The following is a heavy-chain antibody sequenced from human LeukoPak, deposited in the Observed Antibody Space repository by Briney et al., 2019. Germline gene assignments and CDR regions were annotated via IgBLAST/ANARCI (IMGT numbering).Heavy chain of an antibody. J-gene: IGHJ4*02. CDR1: GYSISTGYF. Sequence: SDTLSLTCAVSGYSISTGYFWGCIRQSPGQGLEWIGSIFHTGSASYHPSLKSRATLSVDTSKNEFSLKLTSVSAADTAIYYCATPRGTYIDYWGQGTLVIASS. CDR3: ATPRGTYIDY. D-gene: IGHD3-16*01. CDR2: IFHTGSA. V-gene: IGHV4-38-2*01.